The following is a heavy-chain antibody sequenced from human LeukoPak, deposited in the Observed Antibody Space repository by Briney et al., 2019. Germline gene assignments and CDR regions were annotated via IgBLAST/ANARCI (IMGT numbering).Heavy chain of an antibody. V-gene: IGHV3-30*03. CDR3: APQGGSGSYPDY. CDR1: GFTFSSYG. D-gene: IGHD3-10*01. J-gene: IGHJ4*02. CDR2: ISYDGSNK. Sequence: GRSLRLSCAASGFTFSSYGMHWVRQAPGKGLEWVAVISYDGSNKYYAASVKGRFTISRDNSKNTLYLQMTSLSAEDTAVYYCAPQGGSGSYPDYWGQGTLVTVSS.